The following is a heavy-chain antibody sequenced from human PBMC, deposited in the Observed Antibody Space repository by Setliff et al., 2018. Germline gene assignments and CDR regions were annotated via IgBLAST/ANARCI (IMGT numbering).Heavy chain of an antibody. D-gene: IGHD2-8*02. CDR1: AGSIGSGHLH. CDR3: TRDQDLRWCKAGTGCYYNYYGLDV. J-gene: IGHJ6*01. CDR2: SSYRGNT. V-gene: IGHV4-39*07. Sequence: SETLSLPCIVSAGSIGSGHLHWYCGWVRQSPGEGLEWIGSSSYRGNTFYNPSLTSRVTISLDTSKKQLSLKLTSLSAADTAVYYCTRDQDLRWCKAGTGCYYNYYGLDVWG.